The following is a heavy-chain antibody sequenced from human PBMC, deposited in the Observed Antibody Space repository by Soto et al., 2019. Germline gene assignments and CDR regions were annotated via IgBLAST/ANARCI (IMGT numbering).Heavy chain of an antibody. CDR3: ARAYGAGSYFFDY. Sequence: EVRLVESGGGLIQPGGSLRLSCAASELTLSSNYMTWVRQAPGKGLEWVSLIYSDGRTYHAESVKGRFTISRDDFRNTVYLQMNSLRAEDTAVYYCARAYGAGSYFFDYWGQGTPVTVSS. V-gene: IGHV3-53*01. CDR2: IYSDGRT. CDR1: ELTLSSNY. D-gene: IGHD3-10*01. J-gene: IGHJ4*02.